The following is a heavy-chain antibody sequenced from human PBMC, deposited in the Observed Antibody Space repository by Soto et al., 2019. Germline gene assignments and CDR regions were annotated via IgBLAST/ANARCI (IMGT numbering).Heavy chain of an antibody. Sequence: GGSLRLSCAASGFTFSSYSMNWVRQAPGKGLEWVSSISSSSSYIDYADSVKGRVTISRDNAKNSLYLQMNSLRAEDTAVYYCARDGYYGSGSGYYYYYGMDVWGQGTTVTV. J-gene: IGHJ6*02. CDR1: GFTFSSYS. CDR3: ARDGYYGSGSGYYYYYGMDV. D-gene: IGHD3-10*01. CDR2: ISSSSSYI. V-gene: IGHV3-21*01.